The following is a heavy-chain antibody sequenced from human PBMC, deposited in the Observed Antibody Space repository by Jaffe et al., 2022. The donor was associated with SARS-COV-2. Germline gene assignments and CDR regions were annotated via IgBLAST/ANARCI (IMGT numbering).Heavy chain of an antibody. D-gene: IGHD2-2*02. V-gene: IGHV2-26*01. Sequence: QVTLKESGPVLVKPTETLTLTCTVSGFSLSNARMGVSWIRQPPGKALEWLAHIFSNDEKSYSTSLKSRLTISKDTSKSQVVLTMTNMDPVDTATYYCARLTYPYRYCSSTSCYTSHGMDVWGQGTTVTVSS. CDR1: GFSLSNARMG. CDR2: IFSNDEK. CDR3: ARLTYPYRYCSSTSCYTSHGMDV. J-gene: IGHJ6*02.